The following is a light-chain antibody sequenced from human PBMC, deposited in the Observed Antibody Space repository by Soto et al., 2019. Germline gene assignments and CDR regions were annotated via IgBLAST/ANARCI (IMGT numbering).Light chain of an antibody. CDR2: RNN. CDR3: ATWDYSLKCFYD. CDR1: TSNIGSSY. V-gene: IGLV1-47*01. J-gene: IGLJ1*01. Sequence: QSALTQPPSASGTTGQGGTISCSGSTSNIGSSYVFWYQQLPGRATKLLIYRNNQRPSGAPDRFSGSKCGPSAPLAISGLLSDDEAEYSCATWDYSLKCFYDLGTGTTVTVL.